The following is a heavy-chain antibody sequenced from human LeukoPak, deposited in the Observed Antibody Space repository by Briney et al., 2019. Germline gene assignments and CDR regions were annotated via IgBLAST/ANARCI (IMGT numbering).Heavy chain of an antibody. V-gene: IGHV3-7*01. Sequence: GGSLRLSCAASGFTFSSYWMSWVRQAPGKGLEWVANIKQDGSEKYYVDSVKGRFTISGDNAKNSLYLQMNSLRAEDTAVYYCARATYYYDSSDYHPLGYWGQGTLVTVSS. CDR2: IKQDGSEK. CDR3: ARATYYYDSSDYHPLGY. D-gene: IGHD3-22*01. CDR1: GFTFSSYW. J-gene: IGHJ4*02.